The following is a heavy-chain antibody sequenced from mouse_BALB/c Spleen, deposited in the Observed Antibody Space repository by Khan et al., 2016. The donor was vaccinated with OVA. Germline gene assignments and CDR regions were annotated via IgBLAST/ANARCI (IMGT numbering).Heavy chain of an antibody. CDR3: SRSYSDYWYFDV. Sequence: QIQLVQSGPELKKPGETVRISCKASGYTFTTAGMQWVQKMQGKGLKWIGWINTHSGVPKYAEDFKGRFAFSLETSASTAYLQISNLKNEDTATYFCSRSYSDYWYFDVWGEGTTVTVSS. CDR1: GYTFTTAG. CDR2: INTHSGVP. J-gene: IGHJ1*01. D-gene: IGHD2-12*01. V-gene: IGHV9-4*02.